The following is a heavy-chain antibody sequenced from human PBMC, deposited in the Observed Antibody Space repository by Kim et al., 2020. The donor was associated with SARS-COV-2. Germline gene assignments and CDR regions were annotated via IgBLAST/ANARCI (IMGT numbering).Heavy chain of an antibody. D-gene: IGHD4-17*01. CDR3: TRQPEDDYLHYDPDY. V-gene: IGHV3-49*02. J-gene: IGHJ4*02. Sequence: AASVNGRFTISRDDSKNIAYLQMNSLRTEDTAVYYCTRQPEDDYLHYDPDYWGQGTLVTVSS.